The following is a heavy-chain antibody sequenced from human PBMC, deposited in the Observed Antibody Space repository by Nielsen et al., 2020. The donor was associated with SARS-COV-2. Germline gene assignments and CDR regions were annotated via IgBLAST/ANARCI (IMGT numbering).Heavy chain of an antibody. V-gene: IGHV3-23*01. Sequence: WIRQPPGKGLEWVSAISGSGGSTYYADSVKGRFTISRDNAKNTLYLQMTRLRAEGTAVYDWAKAEYDSRGLDWFDPWGQGTLVTVSS. CDR3: AKAEYDSRGLDWFDP. D-gene: IGHD3-22*01. CDR2: ISGSGGST. J-gene: IGHJ5*02.